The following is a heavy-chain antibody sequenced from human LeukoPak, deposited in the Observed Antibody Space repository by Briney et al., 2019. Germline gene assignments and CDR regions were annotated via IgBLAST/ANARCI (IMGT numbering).Heavy chain of an antibody. CDR3: AREGQITFGGVIVMAPFFDY. Sequence: GRSLRLSCAASGFTFSSYGMHWVRQAPGKGLEWVAVIWYDGSNKYYADSVKGRFTISRDNSKNTLYLQMNSLRAEDTAVYYCAREGQITFGGVIVMAPFFDYWGQGTLVTVSS. CDR2: IWYDGSNK. J-gene: IGHJ4*02. D-gene: IGHD3-16*02. V-gene: IGHV3-30*19. CDR1: GFTFSSYG.